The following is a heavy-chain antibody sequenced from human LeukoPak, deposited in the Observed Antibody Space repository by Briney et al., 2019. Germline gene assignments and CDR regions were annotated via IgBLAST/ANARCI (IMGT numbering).Heavy chain of an antibody. CDR1: GFTFSIYS. D-gene: IGHD2-21*02. J-gene: IGHJ2*01. CDR3: ARGPPSAYRGDDCYWYFDL. CDR2: ISSSSSYI. V-gene: IGHV3-21*01. Sequence: GGSLRLSCAASGFTFSIYSMNWVRQAPGKGLEWVSSISSSSSYIYYADSVKGRFTISRDNAKNSLYLQMNSLRAEDTAVYYCARGPPSAYRGDDCYWYFDLWGRGTLVTVSS.